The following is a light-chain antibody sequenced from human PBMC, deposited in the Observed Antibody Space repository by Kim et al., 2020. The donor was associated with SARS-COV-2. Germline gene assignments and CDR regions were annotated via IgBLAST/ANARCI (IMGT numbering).Light chain of an antibody. Sequence: SPGEGGTLSCRASQSVSSNFLAWYQQKPGQAPRLLVYGASTRAAGIPDRFSGSGSGTDFTLTISSLEPDDFAVYYCQQYSTSPLTFGGGTKVDIK. J-gene: IGKJ4*01. CDR2: GAS. CDR1: QSVSSNF. CDR3: QQYSTSPLT. V-gene: IGKV3-20*01.